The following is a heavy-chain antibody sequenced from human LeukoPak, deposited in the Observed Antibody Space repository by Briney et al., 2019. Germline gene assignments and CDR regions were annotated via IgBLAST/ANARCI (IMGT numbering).Heavy chain of an antibody. V-gene: IGHV3-48*04. CDR3: AREREGISYFDY. D-gene: IGHD2/OR15-2a*01. J-gene: IGHJ4*02. Sequence: GGSLRLSCAASGFTFSSYSMNWVRQAPGKGLEWVSYISSSSSTIYYADSVKGRFTISRDNAKNTLYLQMNSLGPEDTAVYYCAREREGISYFDYWGQGNLVTVSS. CDR2: ISSSSSTI. CDR1: GFTFSSYS.